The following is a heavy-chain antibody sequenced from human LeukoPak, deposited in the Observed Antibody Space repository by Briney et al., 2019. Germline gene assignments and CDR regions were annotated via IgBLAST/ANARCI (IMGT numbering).Heavy chain of an antibody. CDR2: ISAYNGNT. CDR1: GYTFTSYG. V-gene: IGHV1-18*01. D-gene: IGHD3-22*01. Sequence: GASVKVSCKASGYTFTSYGISWVRQAPGQGLEWMAWISAYNGNTNYAQKLQGRVTMTTDTSTSTAYMELRSLRSDDTAVYYCARRLYYYDSSGYYYVGAFDIWGQGTMVTVSS. CDR3: ARRLYYYDSSGYYYVGAFDI. J-gene: IGHJ3*02.